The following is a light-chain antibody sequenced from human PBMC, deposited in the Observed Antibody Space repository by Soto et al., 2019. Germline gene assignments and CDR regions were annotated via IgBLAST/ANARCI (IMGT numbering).Light chain of an antibody. CDR2: AAS. CDR1: QSVSSN. Sequence: EIVMTQSPATLSVSPGERATLSCRASQSVSSNLAWYQQKPGQAPRLLIYAASTRATGVPARFSGSGSGTKFTLTISSLQSPDFAVYYCQQYNNWTPLTFGGGTKVEIK. CDR3: QQYNNWTPLT. J-gene: IGKJ4*01. V-gene: IGKV3-15*01.